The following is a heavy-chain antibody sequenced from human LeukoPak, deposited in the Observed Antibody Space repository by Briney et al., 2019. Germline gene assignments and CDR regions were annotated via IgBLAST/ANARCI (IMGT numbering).Heavy chain of an antibody. CDR1: GFTFRAYA. CDR2: ISNDGTIQ. V-gene: IGHV3-30*04. D-gene: IGHD3-10*01. Sequence: GRSLRLSCAASGFTFRAYAMHWVRQAPGKGLEWLAVISNDGTIQYYADSVKGRFTISRDNSRNIMNLQTDSLRPEDTALYYCVRAMVRGVIPYWGQGTLVTVSS. CDR3: VRAMVRGVIPY. J-gene: IGHJ4*02.